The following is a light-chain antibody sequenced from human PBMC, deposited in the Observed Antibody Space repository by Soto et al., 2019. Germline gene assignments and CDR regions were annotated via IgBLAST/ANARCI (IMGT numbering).Light chain of an antibody. CDR2: EAT. CDR1: SSDIGRYNL. J-gene: IGLJ3*02. CDR3: SLYASTSTFM. V-gene: IGLV2-23*02. Sequence: QSALTQPASVSGSPGQSITISCTGTSSDIGRYNLVSWYQQHPGKPPKLMIYEATKRPSGVSNRFSGSKSGNTASLTISGLQAEDEADYYCSLYASTSTFMFGGGTKLTVL.